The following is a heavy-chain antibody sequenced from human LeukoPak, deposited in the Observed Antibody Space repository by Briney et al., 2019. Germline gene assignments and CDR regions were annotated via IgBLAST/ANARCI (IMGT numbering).Heavy chain of an antibody. Sequence: GGSLRLSCAASGFTFSSYAMHWVRQAPGKGLEWVAVISYDGSNKYYAGSVKGRFTISRDNSKNTLYLQMNSLRAEDTAVYYCARDPSVVAYGYFQHWGQGTLVTVSS. V-gene: IGHV3-30-3*01. CDR3: ARDPSVVAYGYFQH. CDR2: ISYDGSNK. J-gene: IGHJ1*01. CDR1: GFTFSSYA. D-gene: IGHD2-15*01.